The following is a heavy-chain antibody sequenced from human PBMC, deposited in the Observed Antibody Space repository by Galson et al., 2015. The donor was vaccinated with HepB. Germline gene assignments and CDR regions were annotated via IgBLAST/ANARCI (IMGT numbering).Heavy chain of an antibody. CDR1: GGSFSGYY. D-gene: IGHD3-22*01. CDR2: INHSGST. Sequence: SETLSLTCAVYGGSFSGYYWSWIRQPPGKGLEWTGEINHSGSTNYNPSLKSRVTISVDTSKNQFSLKLSSVTAADTAVYYCAREASDRYYDSSGYSTFFDYWGQGTLVTVSS. V-gene: IGHV4-34*01. CDR3: AREASDRYYDSSGYSTFFDY. J-gene: IGHJ4*02.